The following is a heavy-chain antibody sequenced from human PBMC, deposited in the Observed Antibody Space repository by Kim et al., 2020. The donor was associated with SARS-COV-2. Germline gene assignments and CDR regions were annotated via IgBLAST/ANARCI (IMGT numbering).Heavy chain of an antibody. J-gene: IGHJ4*02. CDR2: GTT. Sequence: GTTYYVDSVKGRITISRDNSKNTVYLQMNRLRAEETAVYYCAKQLNGLGHYWGQGTLVTVSS. V-gene: IGHV3-66*04. D-gene: IGHD2-8*01. CDR3: AKQLNGLGHY.